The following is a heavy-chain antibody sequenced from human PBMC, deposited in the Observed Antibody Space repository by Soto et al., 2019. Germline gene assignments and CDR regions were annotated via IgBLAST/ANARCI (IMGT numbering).Heavy chain of an antibody. J-gene: IGHJ4*02. CDR3: ARSERGGAGPRGRRYFDY. CDR1: VWSFSGYY. V-gene: IGHV4-34*01. CDR2: INHSGST. D-gene: IGHD3-10*01. Sequence: VPLQQWGAGLLKPSETLALTCSVYVWSFSGYYWSWIRQPPGKGLEWIGEINHSGSTTYHPSLNSRVTRSEDTSKTQCSLRLSSVAAADTAVYYCARSERGGAGPRGRRYFDYFVQGTLVTVSS.